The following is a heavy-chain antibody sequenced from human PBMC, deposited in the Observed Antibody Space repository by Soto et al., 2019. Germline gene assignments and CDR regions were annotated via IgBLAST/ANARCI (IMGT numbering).Heavy chain of an antibody. CDR1: GFTFSHAW. J-gene: IGHJ6*02. D-gene: IGHD3-10*01. Sequence: EVQLVESGGGLVKPGGSLRISCTASGFTFSHAWMTWVRQTPGMGLEWVGRIKSLSDGGTADYGAPVKGRFTLSRDDSRNTVFLPMTSLKTDDTAVYYCYIPFYYHSMDVWGQGTTVTVSS. CDR2: IKSLSDGGTA. CDR3: YIPFYYHSMDV. V-gene: IGHV3-15*01.